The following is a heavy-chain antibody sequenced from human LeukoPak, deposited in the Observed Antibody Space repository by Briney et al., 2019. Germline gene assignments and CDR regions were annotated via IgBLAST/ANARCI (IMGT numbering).Heavy chain of an antibody. J-gene: IGHJ3*02. V-gene: IGHV1-69*13. CDR2: IIPIFGTA. Sequence: SVKVSCKASGGTFSSYAVSWVRQAPGQGLEWMGGIIPIFGTANYAQKFQGRVTITADESTSTAYMELSSLRSEDTAVYYCARTKKGGSDAFDIWGQGTMVTVSS. D-gene: IGHD2-15*01. CDR1: GGTFSSYA. CDR3: ARTKKGGSDAFDI.